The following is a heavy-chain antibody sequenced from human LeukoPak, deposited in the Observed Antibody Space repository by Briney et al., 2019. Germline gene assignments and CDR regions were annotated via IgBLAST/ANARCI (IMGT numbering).Heavy chain of an antibody. D-gene: IGHD3-22*01. Sequence: PGGSLRLSCTASGFTFSNFWMGWVRQAPGKGLEWVANIKQDETEKFYLGSVKGRFTISRDNSKNTLYLQLNSLRAEDTAIYYCAKDLTYDYDNTGYYFDYWGQGTLVTVSS. CDR2: IKQDETEK. J-gene: IGHJ4*02. V-gene: IGHV3-7*03. CDR1: GFTFSNFW. CDR3: AKDLTYDYDNTGYYFDY.